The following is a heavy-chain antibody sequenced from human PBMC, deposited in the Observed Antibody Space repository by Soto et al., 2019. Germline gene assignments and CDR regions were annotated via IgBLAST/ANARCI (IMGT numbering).Heavy chain of an antibody. CDR2: ISSSSSYI. V-gene: IGHV3-21*01. J-gene: IGHJ4*02. CDR3: ARDPRRSYIWGSYRDDY. CDR1: GFTFSSYS. Sequence: GGSLRLSCAASGFTFSSYSMNWVRQAPGKGLEWVSSISSSSSYIYYADSVKGRFTISRDNAKNSLYLQMNSLRAEDTAVYYCARDPRRSYIWGSYRDDYWGQGTLVTVSS. D-gene: IGHD3-16*02.